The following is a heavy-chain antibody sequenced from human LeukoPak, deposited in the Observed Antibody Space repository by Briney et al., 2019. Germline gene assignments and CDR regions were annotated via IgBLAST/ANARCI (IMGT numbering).Heavy chain of an antibody. J-gene: IGHJ4*02. D-gene: IGHD6-19*01. CDR2: ISSSGSTI. Sequence: GGSLRLSCAASGFTFSDYYMSWIRQAPGKGLEWVPYISSSGSTIYYADSVKGRFTISRDNAKNSLYLQMNSLRAEDTAVYYCASLAVAGTEDYWGQGTLVTVSS. CDR1: GFTFSDYY. V-gene: IGHV3-11*01. CDR3: ASLAVAGTEDY.